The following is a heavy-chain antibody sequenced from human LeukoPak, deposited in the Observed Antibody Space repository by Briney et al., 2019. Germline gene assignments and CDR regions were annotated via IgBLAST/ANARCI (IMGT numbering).Heavy chain of an antibody. V-gene: IGHV3-43*02. J-gene: IGHJ4*02. D-gene: IGHD6-19*01. CDR2: ISGDGGST. CDR3: ARENERSGWYDY. CDR1: GFIFDDYA. Sequence: GGSLRLSCAAPGFIFDDYAIHWVRQAPGKGLEWVSLISGDGGSTFYADSVKGRFTISRDNSKNSLYLQMSSLRSEDTALYYCARENERSGWYDYWGQGILVTVSS.